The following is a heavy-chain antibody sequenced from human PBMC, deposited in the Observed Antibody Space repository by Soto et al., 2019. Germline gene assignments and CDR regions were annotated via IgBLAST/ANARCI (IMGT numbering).Heavy chain of an antibody. V-gene: IGHV3-23*01. CDR3: AKGRTMIVRIDAFDI. D-gene: IGHD3-22*01. J-gene: IGHJ3*02. CDR1: GFTFSSYA. CDR2: ISGSGGST. Sequence: GGSLRLSCAASGFTFSSYAMSWVRHAPGKGLEWVSAISGSGGSTYYADSVKGRFTISRDNSKNTLYLQMNSLRAEDTAVYYCAKGRTMIVRIDAFDIWGQGTMVTVSS.